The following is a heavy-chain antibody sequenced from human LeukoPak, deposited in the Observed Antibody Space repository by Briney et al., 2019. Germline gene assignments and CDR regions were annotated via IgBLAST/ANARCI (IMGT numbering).Heavy chain of an antibody. Sequence: SETLSLTCSVSGDSITSGAYYWAWLRQPPGKGLEWIGSVYYSGSIKYNPSLKGRVSISRDMSKNQFSLKLSSVTAADTAVYYCARHGNYYYYMDVWGKGTTVTVSS. CDR2: VYYSGSI. V-gene: IGHV4-39*01. CDR3: ARHGNYYYYMDV. D-gene: IGHD1-1*01. CDR1: GDSITSGAYY. J-gene: IGHJ6*03.